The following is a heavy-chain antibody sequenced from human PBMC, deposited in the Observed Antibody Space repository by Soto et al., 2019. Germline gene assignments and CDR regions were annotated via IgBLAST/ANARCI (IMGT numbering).Heavy chain of an antibody. CDR1: GGSFSGYY. J-gene: IGHJ3*02. V-gene: IGHV4-34*01. CDR3: ARPLWFGEDDAFDI. CDR2: INHSGST. D-gene: IGHD3-10*01. Sequence: PSETLSLTCAVYGGSFSGYYWSWIRQPPGKGLEWIGEINHSGSTNYNPSLKSRVTISVDTSKNQFSLKLSSVTAADTAVYYCARPLWFGEDDAFDIWGQGTMVTVSS.